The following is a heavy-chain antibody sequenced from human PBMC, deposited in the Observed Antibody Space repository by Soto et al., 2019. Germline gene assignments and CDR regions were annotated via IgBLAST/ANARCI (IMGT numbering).Heavy chain of an antibody. CDR2: ISGSGGST. V-gene: IGHV3-23*01. CDR3: AKRYCSGGSCYSLVIDRGYYFDY. Sequence: GGSLRLSCAASGFTFSSYAMSWVRQAPGKGLEWVSAISGSGGSTYYADSVKGRFTISRDNSKNTLYLQMNSLRAEDTAVYYCAKRYCSGGSCYSLVIDRGYYFDYWGQGTLVTVSS. CDR1: GFTFSSYA. J-gene: IGHJ4*02. D-gene: IGHD2-15*01.